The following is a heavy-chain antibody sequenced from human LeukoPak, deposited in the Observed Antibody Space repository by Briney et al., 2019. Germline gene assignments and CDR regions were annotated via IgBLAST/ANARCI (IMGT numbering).Heavy chain of an antibody. D-gene: IGHD4-17*01. CDR1: GFTFSSSA. CDR2: ISGSGGTT. J-gene: IGHJ4*02. CDR3: AKGGSTVTTRGVYFDY. Sequence: GGSLGLSCAASGFTFSSSAMSWVRQAPRKGLEWVSAISGSGGTTYYADSVKGRFTISRDNSKNTLYLQMNSLRAEDTAVYYCAKGGSTVTTRGVYFDYWGQGTLVTVSS. V-gene: IGHV3-23*01.